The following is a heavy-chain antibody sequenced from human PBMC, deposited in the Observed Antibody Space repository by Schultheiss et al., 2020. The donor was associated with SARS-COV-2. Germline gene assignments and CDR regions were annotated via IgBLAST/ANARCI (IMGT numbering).Heavy chain of an antibody. Sequence: SETLSLTCTVSGGSISSYYWRWVRQPPGKGLEWIGSIYYSGSTYYNPSLKSRVTISVDTSKNQFSLKLSSVTAADTAVYYCARGHGSSWYYFDYWGQGTLVTVSS. J-gene: IGHJ4*02. V-gene: IGHV4-59*12. CDR2: IYYSGST. CDR3: ARGHGSSWYYFDY. D-gene: IGHD6-13*01. CDR1: GGSISSYY.